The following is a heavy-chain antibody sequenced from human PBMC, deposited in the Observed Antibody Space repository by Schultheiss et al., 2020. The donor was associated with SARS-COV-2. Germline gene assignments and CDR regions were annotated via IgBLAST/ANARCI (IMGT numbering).Heavy chain of an antibody. J-gene: IGHJ5*02. CDR1: GGSISSSSYY. CDR3: TRGPNYVRFDP. D-gene: IGHD3-16*01. Sequence: LRLSCTVSGGSISSSSYYWGWIRHHPGKGLEWIGYIYFTGNTYYNPSLQSRVKMSVDTSKNQFSLQLNSVTPEDTAVYYCTRGPNYVRFDPWGQGTLVTVSS. CDR2: IYFTGNT. V-gene: IGHV4-31*03.